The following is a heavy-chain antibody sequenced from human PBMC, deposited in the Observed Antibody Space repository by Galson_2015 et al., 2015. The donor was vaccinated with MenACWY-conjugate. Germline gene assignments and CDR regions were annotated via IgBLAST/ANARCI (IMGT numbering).Heavy chain of an antibody. V-gene: IGHV3-74*01. J-gene: IGHJ4*02. CDR2: INSDGSAA. CDR1: GFTFSRYW. Sequence: SLRLSCAASGFTFSRYWMHWVRQSPGKGLEWVSRINSDGSAADYADSVKGRFTISRDNAKNTLYLQMNSLRAEDTAVYYCATYCSSTSCYANGAYWGQGTLVTVSS. CDR3: ATYCSSTSCYANGAY. D-gene: IGHD2-2*01.